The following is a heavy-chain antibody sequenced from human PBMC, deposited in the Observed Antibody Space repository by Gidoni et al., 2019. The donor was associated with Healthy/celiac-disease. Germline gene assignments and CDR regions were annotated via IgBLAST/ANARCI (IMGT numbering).Heavy chain of an antibody. V-gene: IGHV3-23*01. D-gene: IGHD3-3*01. J-gene: IGHJ5*02. Sequence: EVQLLESGGGLVQPGGSLRLSCAASGFTFSSYAMSWVRQAPGKGLEWVSAISGSGGSTYYADSVKGRFTISRDNSKNTLYLQMNSLRAEDTAVYYCAKGVYDFWSGYYNWFDPWGQGTLVTVSS. CDR2: ISGSGGST. CDR3: AKGVYDFWSGYYNWFDP. CDR1: GFTFSSYA.